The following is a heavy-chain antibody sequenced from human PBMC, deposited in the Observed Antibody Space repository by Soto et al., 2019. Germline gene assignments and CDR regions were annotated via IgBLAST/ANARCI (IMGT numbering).Heavy chain of an antibody. D-gene: IGHD1-26*01. J-gene: IGHJ4*02. Sequence: EVQLVESGGGLVRPGGSLRLSCAASGFTFNTYCMSWVRQAPGKGLEWVANITQDGSEKYYVDSVKGRFTSSRDNAENSVYLQMNSLRAEDTAVYFCTRGECNSETYSCFDYWGQGTLVTVSS. V-gene: IGHV3-7*01. CDR3: TRGECNSETYSCFDY. CDR1: GFTFNTYC. CDR2: ITQDGSEK.